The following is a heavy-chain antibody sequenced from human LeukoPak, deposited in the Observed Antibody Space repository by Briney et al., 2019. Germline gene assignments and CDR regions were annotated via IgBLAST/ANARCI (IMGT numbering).Heavy chain of an antibody. CDR1: GYTFATYG. D-gene: IGHD3-10*01. J-gene: IGHJ3*02. CDR2: INVDNRNT. V-gene: IGHV1-18*01. CDR3: ARDLYYYGSGRMGAFDI. Sequence: GASVKVSCKASGYTFATYGFRWVRQAPGQGLEWMGWINVDNRNTNYAQKVQGRVTMTTDTSTHTDYMELRSLRSDDTAVYYCARDLYYYGSGRMGAFDIWGQGTVVTVSS.